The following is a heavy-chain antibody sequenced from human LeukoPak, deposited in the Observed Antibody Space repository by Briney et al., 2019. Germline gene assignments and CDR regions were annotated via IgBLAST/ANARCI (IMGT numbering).Heavy chain of an antibody. J-gene: IGHJ4*02. CDR2: IKVDGSEK. D-gene: IGHD3-10*02. CDR1: GFTFSIYW. V-gene: IGHV3-7*01. CDR3: ARGLPYYDV. Sequence: GGSLRLSCAASGFTFSIYWMSWVRQAPGKGLGWVANIKVDGSEKYYVDSVKGRFTISRDNAKNSLYLQMDSLRAEDTAVYYCARGLPYYDVWGQGTLVTVSS.